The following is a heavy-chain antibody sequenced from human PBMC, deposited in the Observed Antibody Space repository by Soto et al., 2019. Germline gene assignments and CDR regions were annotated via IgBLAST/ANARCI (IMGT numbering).Heavy chain of an antibody. CDR2: TSVTESNT. CDR1: GFVFGNSA. Sequence: EVQLLESGGRVIQPGGSLTVSCAASGFVFGNSAMSWVRQAPGKGLEWVSATTTSVTESNTFYADSVKGGFTISRDDSQNTLYLQMNSLRGEDTAVYYCTRLFATYYYYIDVWGNGTTVTVSS. CDR3: TRLFATYYYYIDV. J-gene: IGHJ6*03. V-gene: IGHV3-23*01.